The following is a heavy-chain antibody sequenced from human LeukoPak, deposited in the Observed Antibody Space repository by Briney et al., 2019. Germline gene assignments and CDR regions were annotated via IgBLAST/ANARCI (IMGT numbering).Heavy chain of an antibody. D-gene: IGHD4-11*01. V-gene: IGHV3-23*01. CDR1: GFTFSNYG. Sequence: PGGSLRLSCAASGFTFSNYGMSWVRQAPGKGLEWVSSISDSGDSTYSADSVKGRFTISRDNSRNTLYLQMNSLRAEDTAVYYCADSNYWYPVDYWGQGTLVTVSS. J-gene: IGHJ4*02. CDR3: ADSNYWYPVDY. CDR2: ISDSGDST.